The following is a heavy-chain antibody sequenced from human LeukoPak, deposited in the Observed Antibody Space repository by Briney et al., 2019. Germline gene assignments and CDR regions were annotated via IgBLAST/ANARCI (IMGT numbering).Heavy chain of an antibody. CDR2: INHSGST. CDR3: ARGGVGCSSTSCYRDY. J-gene: IGHJ4*02. V-gene: IGHV4-34*01. D-gene: IGHD2-2*01. CDR1: GGSFSGYY. Sequence: SETLSLTCAVYGGSFSGYYWSWIRQPPGKGLEWIGEINHSGSTNYNPSLKSRVTISVDTSKNQFFLKLSSVTAADTAVYYCARGGVGCSSTSCYRDYWGQGTLVTVSS.